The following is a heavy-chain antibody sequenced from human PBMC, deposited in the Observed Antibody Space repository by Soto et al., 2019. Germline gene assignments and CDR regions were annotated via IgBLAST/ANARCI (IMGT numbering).Heavy chain of an antibody. CDR1: CGSIRDYF. CDR3: ARVGGDDFGDAGAFEY. J-gene: IGHJ4*02. D-gene: IGHD4-17*01. Sequence: PSETLSLPCIVSCGSIRDYFWTWIRQPPGKGLEWIGYIYYSGRTNYNPSLKSRVSISVDTSKNHFSLQLSSVTAADTAVYYCARVGGDDFGDAGAFEYWGEGTLGTVS. V-gene: IGHV4-59*01. CDR2: IYYSGRT.